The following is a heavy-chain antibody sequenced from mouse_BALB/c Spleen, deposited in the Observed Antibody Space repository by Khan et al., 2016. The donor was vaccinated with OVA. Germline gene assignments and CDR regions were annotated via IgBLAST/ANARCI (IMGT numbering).Heavy chain of an antibody. CDR3: ARSTDRYAFVY. Sequence: EVQLQESGPSLVQPSQTLSFTCSVTGDSITSGYWNWIRTFPGNKLEYMGYIIYTGYTYYNLSLKSRISITRHTSKNQYYLQLNSVTDEDTATYYCARSTDRYAFVYWGQGTLVTVSA. CDR2: IIYTGYT. V-gene: IGHV3-8*02. J-gene: IGHJ3*01. CDR1: GDSITSGY.